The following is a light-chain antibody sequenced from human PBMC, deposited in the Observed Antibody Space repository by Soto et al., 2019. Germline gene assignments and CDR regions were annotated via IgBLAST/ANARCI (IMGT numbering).Light chain of an antibody. CDR1: QSISSY. CDR2: AAS. V-gene: IGKV1-39*01. CDR3: QQSYCTPPVT. Sequence: DIQMTQSPSSLSASVGDRVTITCRASQSISSYLNWYQQKPGKAPKLLIYAASSLQSGVPSRFCGSGSGTDFTLTISSLQPEDFATYYCQQSYCTPPVTFGQGARLEIK. J-gene: IGKJ5*01.